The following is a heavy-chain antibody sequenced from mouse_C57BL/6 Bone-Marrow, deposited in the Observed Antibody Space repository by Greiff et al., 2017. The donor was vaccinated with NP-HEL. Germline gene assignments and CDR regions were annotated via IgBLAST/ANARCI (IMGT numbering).Heavy chain of an antibody. Sequence: VQLQQSGPVLVKPGASVKMSCKASGYTFTDYYMNWVKQSHGKSLEWIGVINPYNGGTSYNQKFKGKATLTVDQSSSTAYMELNSLTSEDSAVYYCARGYYGSSGRFAYWGQGTLVTVSA. CDR2: INPYNGGT. CDR1: GYTFTDYY. V-gene: IGHV1-19*01. D-gene: IGHD1-1*01. CDR3: ARGYYGSSGRFAY. J-gene: IGHJ3*01.